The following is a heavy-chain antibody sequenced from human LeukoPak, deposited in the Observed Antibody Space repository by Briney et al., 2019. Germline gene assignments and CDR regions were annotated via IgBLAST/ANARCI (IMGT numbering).Heavy chain of an antibody. J-gene: IGHJ3*02. CDR2: INHSGST. V-gene: IGHV4-34*01. Sequence: PSETLSLTCAVYGGSFSGNYWSWIRQPPGKGLEWIGEINHSGSTNYNPSLKSRVTISVDTSKNQFSLKLSSVTAADTAVYYCARCGYSSSWYCAFDIWGQGTMVTVSS. CDR3: ARCGYSSSWYCAFDI. CDR1: GGSFSGNY. D-gene: IGHD6-13*01.